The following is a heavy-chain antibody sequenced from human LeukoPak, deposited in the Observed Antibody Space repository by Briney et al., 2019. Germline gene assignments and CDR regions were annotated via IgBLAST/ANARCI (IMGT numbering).Heavy chain of an antibody. D-gene: IGHD3-22*01. J-gene: IGHJ4*02. CDR3: ARDRGRYYDSRGFYWGYYFDS. CDR1: GFTFSTYA. CDR2: ICGRGDST. V-gene: IGHV3-23*01. Sequence: GRSLRLSCAASGFTFSTYAVNWVREAPGKGVGWVSTICGRGDSTYYADSVKSRFTISRVNSKDTLYLQMSSVRVDATAVYYCARDRGRYYDSRGFYWGYYFDSWGQGILVTVST.